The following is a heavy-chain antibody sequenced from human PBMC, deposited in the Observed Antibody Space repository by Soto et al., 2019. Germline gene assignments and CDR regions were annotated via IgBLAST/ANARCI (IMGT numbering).Heavy chain of an antibody. CDR1: GGSISSSNW. D-gene: IGHD3-3*01. J-gene: IGHJ6*02. CDR3: ARGSSATIFGVVHYYYYGMDV. Sequence: SETLSLTCAVSGGSISSSNWWSWVRQPPGKGLEWIGEIYHSGSTNYNPSLKSRVTISVDKSKNQFSLKLSSVTAADTAVYYCARGSSATIFGVVHYYYYGMDVWGQGTTVTVSS. V-gene: IGHV4-4*02. CDR2: IYHSGST.